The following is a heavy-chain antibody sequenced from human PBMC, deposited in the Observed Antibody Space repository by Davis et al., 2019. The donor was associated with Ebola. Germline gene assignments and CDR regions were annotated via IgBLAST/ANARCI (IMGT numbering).Heavy chain of an antibody. CDR3: ARLVALYDDSGYAYFDF. Sequence: SETLSLTCTVSGASITSYYWSWIRQPPGKGLEYIGYVHYSGSSNYNPYLKSRVTMSTDTSKMQFSLKLSSVTAADTAVYYCARLVALYDDSGYAYFDFWGLGTLVTVSS. CDR2: VHYSGSS. CDR1: GASITSYY. D-gene: IGHD3-22*01. V-gene: IGHV4-59*01. J-gene: IGHJ4*02.